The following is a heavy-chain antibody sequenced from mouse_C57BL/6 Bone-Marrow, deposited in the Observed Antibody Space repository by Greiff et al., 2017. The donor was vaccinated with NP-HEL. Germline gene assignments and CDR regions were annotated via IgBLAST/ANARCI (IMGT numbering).Heavy chain of an antibody. CDR1: GYTFTSYW. V-gene: IGHV1-74*01. CDR3: AIEYFDY. CDR2: LHPSDSDT. J-gene: IGHJ2*01. Sequence: QVQLQQPGAELVKPGASVKVSCKASGYTFTSYWMHWVKQRPGQGLEWIGRLHPSDSDTNYNQKFKGKATLTVDKTSSTAYMQLSSLTSEDSAVYYCAIEYFDYWGQGTTLTVSS.